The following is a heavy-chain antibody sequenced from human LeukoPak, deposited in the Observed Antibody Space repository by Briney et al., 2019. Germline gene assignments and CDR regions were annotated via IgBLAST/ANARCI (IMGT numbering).Heavy chain of an antibody. CDR1: GYTFISYY. V-gene: IGHV1-46*01. CDR3: ARADSGGDTSGYKWFDP. D-gene: IGHD3-22*01. CDR2: INPRGGST. J-gene: IGHJ5*02. Sequence: ASVKVSCKTSGYTFISYYMHWVRQAPGQGLEWMGIINPRGGSTSYAQKFHDRVTMTTDTSTSTFYMELSSLRSEDTAVYYCARADSGGDTSGYKWFDPWGQGTLVTVSS.